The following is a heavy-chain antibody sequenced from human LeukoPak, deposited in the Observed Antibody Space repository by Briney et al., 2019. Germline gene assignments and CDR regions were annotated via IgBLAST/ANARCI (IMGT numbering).Heavy chain of an antibody. CDR2: INPNSGGT. CDR1: GYTFTGYY. Sequence: ASVKVSCKASGYTFTGYYMHWVRQAPGQGLEWMGRINPNSGGTNYAQKFQGRVTMTRDTSISTAYMELSRLRSDDTAVYYCARDLSGYYDFWSGYYPMYYFDYWGQGTLVTVSS. D-gene: IGHD3-3*01. V-gene: IGHV1-2*06. CDR3: ARDLSGYYDFWSGYYPMYYFDY. J-gene: IGHJ4*02.